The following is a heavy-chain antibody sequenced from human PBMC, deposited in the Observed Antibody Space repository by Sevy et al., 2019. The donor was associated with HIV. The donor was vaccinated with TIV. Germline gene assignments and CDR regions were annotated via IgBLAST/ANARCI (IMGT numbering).Heavy chain of an antibody. V-gene: IGHV3-30*18. J-gene: IGHJ4*02. CDR1: GFTFSSYG. CDR3: AKIVVDRHTDRGSYFSYFDY. D-gene: IGHD1-26*01. CDR2: ISYDGSNK. Sequence: GGSLRLSCAASGFTFSSYGMHWVRQAPGKGLEWVAVISYDGSNKYYADSVKGRFTISRDNSKNTLYLQMNSLRAEDRAVYYCAKIVVDRHTDRGSYFSYFDYWGQGTLVTVSS.